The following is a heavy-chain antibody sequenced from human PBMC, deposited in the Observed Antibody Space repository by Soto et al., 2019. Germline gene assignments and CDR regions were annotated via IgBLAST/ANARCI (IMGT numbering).Heavy chain of an antibody. D-gene: IGHD3-10*01. CDR1: GYTFTSYG. Sequence: ASVKVSCKASGYTFTSYGISWVRQAPGQGLEWMGWISAYNGNTNYAQKLQGRVTMTTDTSTSTAYMELRSLRSDDTAVYYCARYRMVRGVTRPDFDYWGQGTLVTVSS. CDR3: ARYRMVRGVTRPDFDY. V-gene: IGHV1-18*01. J-gene: IGHJ4*02. CDR2: ISAYNGNT.